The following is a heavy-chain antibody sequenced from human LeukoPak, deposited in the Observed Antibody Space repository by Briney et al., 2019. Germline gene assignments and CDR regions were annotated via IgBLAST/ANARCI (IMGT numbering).Heavy chain of an antibody. CDR1: GFTFSSYW. Sequence: GGSLRLSCAASGFTFSSYWMSWVRQAPGKGLEWVANIKKGGSEKYYVDSVKGRFTISRENAKNSLYLQMNSLRAEDTAVYYCARGGSDYGDYVANEPAFAYWGQGTLVTVSS. V-gene: IGHV3-7*01. J-gene: IGHJ4*02. D-gene: IGHD4-17*01. CDR2: IKKGGSEK. CDR3: ARGGSDYGDYVANEPAFAY.